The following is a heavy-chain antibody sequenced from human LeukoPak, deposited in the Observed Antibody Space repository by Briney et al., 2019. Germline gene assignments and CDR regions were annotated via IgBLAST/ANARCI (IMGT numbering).Heavy chain of an antibody. J-gene: IGHJ4*02. V-gene: IGHV3-30-3*01. Sequence: GGSLRLSCAASGFTFSSCAMHWVRQAPGKGLEWVAVISYDGSNKYYADSVKGRFTISRDNSKNTLYLQMNSLRAEDTAVYYCAREGNYYDSSGSFDYWGQGTLVTVSS. CDR3: AREGNYYDSSGSFDY. CDR1: GFTFSSCA. CDR2: ISYDGSNK. D-gene: IGHD3-22*01.